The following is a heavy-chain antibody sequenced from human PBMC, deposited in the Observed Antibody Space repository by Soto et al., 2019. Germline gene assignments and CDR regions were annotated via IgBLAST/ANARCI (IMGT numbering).Heavy chain of an antibody. CDR1: GFTFSSYG. Sequence: PGGSLRLSCAASGFTFSSYGMHWVRQAPGKGLEWVAVISYDGSNKYYADSVKGRFTISRDNSKNTLYLQMNSLRAEDTAVYYCAKQRAIFWPYDAFDIWGQGTMVTVPS. D-gene: IGHD3-9*01. CDR3: AKQRAIFWPYDAFDI. V-gene: IGHV3-30*18. CDR2: ISYDGSNK. J-gene: IGHJ3*02.